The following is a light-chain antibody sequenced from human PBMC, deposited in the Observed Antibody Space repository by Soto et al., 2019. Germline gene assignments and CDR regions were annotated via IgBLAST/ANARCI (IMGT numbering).Light chain of an antibody. CDR1: SSDVGGYNY. CDR3: SSYRSSTTPVV. CDR2: DVT. J-gene: IGLJ2*01. V-gene: IGLV2-14*03. Sequence: QSVLTQPASVSGSPGQSITISCTGTSSDVGGYNYVSWFQQHPGNAPKLVIYDVTNRPSGVSNRFSGSKSGNTASLTISGLQAEDEADYYCSSYRSSTTPVVFGGGTKLTV.